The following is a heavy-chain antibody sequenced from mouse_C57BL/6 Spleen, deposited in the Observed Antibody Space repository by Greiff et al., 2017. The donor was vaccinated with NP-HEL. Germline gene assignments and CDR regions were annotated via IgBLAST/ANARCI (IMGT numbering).Heavy chain of an antibody. CDR2: IYPGDGDT. CDR3: ARSGSTMVTFDY. V-gene: IGHV1-82*01. J-gene: IGHJ2*01. D-gene: IGHD2-2*01. CDR1: GYAFSSSW. Sequence: QVQLQQSGPELVKPGASVKISCKASGYAFSSSWMNWVKQRPGKGLEWIGRIYPGDGDTNYNGKFKGKATLTADKSSSTAYMQLSSLTSEDSAVYFCARSGSTMVTFDYWGQGTTLTVSS.